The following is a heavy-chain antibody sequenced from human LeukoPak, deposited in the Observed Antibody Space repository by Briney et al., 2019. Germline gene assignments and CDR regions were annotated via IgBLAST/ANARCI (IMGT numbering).Heavy chain of an antibody. Sequence: SETLSLTCTVSGGSISSYYWSWIRQPPGKGLEWIGYIYYSGSTNYNPSLKSRVTISVDTSKNQFSLKLSSVTAADTAVYYCARSSGSYLASAFDIWGQGTMVTVSS. CDR1: GGSISSYY. CDR2: IYYSGST. CDR3: ARSSGSYLASAFDI. J-gene: IGHJ3*02. V-gene: IGHV4-59*01. D-gene: IGHD1-26*01.